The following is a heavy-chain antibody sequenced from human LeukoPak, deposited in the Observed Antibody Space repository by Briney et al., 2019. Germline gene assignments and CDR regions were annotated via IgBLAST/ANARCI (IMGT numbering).Heavy chain of an antibody. V-gene: IGHV3-15*01. J-gene: IGHJ3*02. Sequence: GGSLRLSCAASGFTFSNAWMSWVRQAPGKGLEWVGRIKSKTDGGTTDYAAPVKGRFAISRDDSKNTLCLQMNSLKTEDTAVYYCTTDRAGDAFDIWGQGTMVTVSS. CDR1: GFTFSNAW. CDR3: TTDRAGDAFDI. CDR2: IKSKTDGGTT.